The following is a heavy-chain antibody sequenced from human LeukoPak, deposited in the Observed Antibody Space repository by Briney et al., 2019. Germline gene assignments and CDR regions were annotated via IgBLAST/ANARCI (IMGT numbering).Heavy chain of an antibody. CDR1: GGSVGRDA. CDR2: IIPILGIA. J-gene: IGHJ5*02. Sequence: KISGGSVGRDARSWGPPAPEQRIEWMGRIIPILGIANYAQKFQGRVTITADKSTSTAYMELSSLRSEDTAVYYCARDVDPPIITMVRGVIIPGGFDPWGQGTLVTVSS. CDR3: ARDVDPPIITMVRGVIIPGGFDP. V-gene: IGHV1-69*04. D-gene: IGHD3-10*01.